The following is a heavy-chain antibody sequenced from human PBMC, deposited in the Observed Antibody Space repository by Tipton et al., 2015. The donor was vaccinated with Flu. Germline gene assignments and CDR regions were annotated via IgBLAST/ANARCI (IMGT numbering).Heavy chain of an antibody. D-gene: IGHD2-2*01. CDR3: ARDPSLGMPDYFDH. J-gene: IGHJ4*02. V-gene: IGHV4-61*01. CDR1: GYSISSGYY. Sequence: TLSLTCAVSGYSISSGYYWNWIRQPPGKGLEWIGYIYNNAYTKYNPSLKSRVTISVDTSKKQFSLQLRSVTAADTAVYYCARDPSLGMPDYFDHWGQGTLVTASS. CDR2: IYNNAYT.